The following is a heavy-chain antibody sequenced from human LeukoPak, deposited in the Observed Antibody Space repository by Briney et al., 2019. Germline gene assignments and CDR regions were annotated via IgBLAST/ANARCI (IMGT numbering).Heavy chain of an antibody. CDR3: ARERQLDAFDI. D-gene: IGHD5-18*01. CDR2: IGSSGGST. J-gene: IGHJ3*02. CDR1: GFTFSNYA. Sequence: GGSLRLSCVASGFTFSNYAMHWVRQAPGKGLEYVSAIGSSGGSTYYANAVKGRFTISRDNSKNTVYLQMGSLRAEDMAVYYCARERQLDAFDIWGQGTMVTVSS. V-gene: IGHV3-64*01.